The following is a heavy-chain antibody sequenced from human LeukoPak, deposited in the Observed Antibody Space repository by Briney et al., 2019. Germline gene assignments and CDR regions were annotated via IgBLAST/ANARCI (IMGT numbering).Heavy chain of an antibody. J-gene: IGHJ6*02. V-gene: IGHV3-48*02. D-gene: IGHD6-13*01. Sequence: PGGSLRLSCAASGFTFSSYSMNWVRQAPGKGLEWVSYISSSSSTIYYADSVKGRFTISRDNAKNSLYLQMNSLRDEDTAVYYCARGEYSTSDFYYSGMDVWGQGTTVTVSS. CDR3: ARGEYSTSDFYYSGMDV. CDR1: GFTFSSYS. CDR2: ISSSSSTI.